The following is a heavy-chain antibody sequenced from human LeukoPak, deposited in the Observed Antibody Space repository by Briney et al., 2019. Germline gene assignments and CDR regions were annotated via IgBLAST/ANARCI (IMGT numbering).Heavy chain of an antibody. Sequence: GASVKVSCKASGGTFSSYAISWVRQAPGQGLEWMGGIIPIFGTANYAQKFQGRVTITADESTSTAYMELSSLRSEDTAVYYCARAPGYCSSTSCQYFDYWGQGTLVTVSS. CDR2: IIPIFGTA. CDR1: GGTFSSYA. J-gene: IGHJ4*02. CDR3: ARAPGYCSSTSCQYFDY. D-gene: IGHD2-2*01. V-gene: IGHV1-69*13.